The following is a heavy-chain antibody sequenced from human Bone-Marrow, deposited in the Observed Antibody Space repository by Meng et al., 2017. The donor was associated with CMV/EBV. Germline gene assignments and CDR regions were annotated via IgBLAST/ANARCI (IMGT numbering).Heavy chain of an antibody. V-gene: IGHV4-59*01. Sequence: SETLSLTCTVSGGSISSYYWSWIRQPPGKGLEWIGYIYYSGSTNYNPSLKSRVTISVDTSKNQFSLKLSSVTAADTAVYYCARGREYCSSTSCYKGTYYYYYYGMDVWGQGTTVTVSS. CDR1: GGSISSYY. CDR2: IYYSGST. CDR3: ARGREYCSSTSCYKGTYYYYYYGMDV. J-gene: IGHJ6*02. D-gene: IGHD2-2*02.